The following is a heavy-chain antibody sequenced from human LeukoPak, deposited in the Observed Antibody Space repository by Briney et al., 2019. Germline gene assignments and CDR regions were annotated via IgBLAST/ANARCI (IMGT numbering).Heavy chain of an antibody. D-gene: IGHD6-13*01. Sequence: SVKVSCKASGGTFSSYAISWVRQAPGQGLEWMGRIIPILGIANYAQKFQGRVTITTDESTSTAYMELSSLRSEDTAVYYCARGSGYSSSWYSGFDYWGQGTLVTVSS. CDR3: ARGSGYSSSWYSGFDY. V-gene: IGHV1-69*04. CDR1: GGTFSSYA. J-gene: IGHJ4*02. CDR2: IIPILGIA.